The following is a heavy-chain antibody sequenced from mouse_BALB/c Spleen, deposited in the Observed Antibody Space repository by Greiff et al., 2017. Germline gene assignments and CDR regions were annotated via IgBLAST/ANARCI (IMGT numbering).Heavy chain of an antibody. J-gene: IGHJ3*01. V-gene: IGHV5-12-1*01. CDR2: ISSGGGST. Sequence: EVKLMESGGGLVKPGGSLKLSCAASGFAFSSYDMSWVRQTPEKRLEWVAYISSGGGSTYYPDTVKGRFTISRDNAKNTLYLQMSSLKSEDTAMYYCASANSYFAYWGQGTLVTVSA. CDR1: GFAFSSYD. CDR3: ASANSYFAY. D-gene: IGHD4-1*01.